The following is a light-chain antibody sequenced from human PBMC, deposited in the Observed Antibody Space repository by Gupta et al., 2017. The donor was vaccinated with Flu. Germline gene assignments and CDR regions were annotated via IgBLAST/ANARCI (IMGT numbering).Light chain of an antibody. V-gene: IGKV2-28*01. J-gene: IGKJ5*01. CDR3: MQALQTPIT. Sequence: ISCRPSQSLLHSNGYNYLDWFLQKPGQSPQLLIYLGSSRASGVPDRFSGSGSGTDFTLKISRVEAEDVGVYYCMQALQTPITFGHGTRLEIK. CDR2: LGS. CDR1: QSLLHSNGYNY.